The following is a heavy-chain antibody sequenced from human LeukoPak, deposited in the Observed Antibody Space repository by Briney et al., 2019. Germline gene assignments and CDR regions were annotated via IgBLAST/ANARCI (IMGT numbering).Heavy chain of an antibody. CDR1: GFTFSSYG. Sequence: HPGRSLRLSCAASGFTFSSYGMHWVRQAPGKGLEWVAVISYDESNKYYADSVKGRFTISRDNSKNTLYLQMNSLRAEDTAVYYCAKDHITFGVLRYYGMDVWGQGTTVTVSS. CDR2: ISYDESNK. J-gene: IGHJ6*02. V-gene: IGHV3-30*18. D-gene: IGHD3-16*01. CDR3: AKDHITFGVLRYYGMDV.